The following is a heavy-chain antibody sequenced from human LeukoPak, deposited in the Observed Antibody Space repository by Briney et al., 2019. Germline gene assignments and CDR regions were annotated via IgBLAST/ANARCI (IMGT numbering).Heavy chain of an antibody. D-gene: IGHD3-22*01. Sequence: SVKVSCKASGGTFSSYAISWVRQAPGQGFEWMGGIIPIFGTANYAQKFQGRVTITTDESTSTAYMELSSLRSEDTAVYYCATSPDYYDSSGYYGRWGQGTLVTVSS. V-gene: IGHV1-69*05. CDR3: ATSPDYYDSSGYYGR. J-gene: IGHJ4*02. CDR2: IIPIFGTA. CDR1: GGTFSSYA.